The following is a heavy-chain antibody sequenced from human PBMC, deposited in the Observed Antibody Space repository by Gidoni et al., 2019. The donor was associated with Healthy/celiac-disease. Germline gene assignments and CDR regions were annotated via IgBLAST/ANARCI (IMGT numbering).Heavy chain of an antibody. V-gene: IGHV1-69*01. CDR1: GGTFSSYA. D-gene: IGHD5-12*01. CDR2: IIPIFGTA. J-gene: IGHJ4*02. CDR3: ARDESRDGYTMAVY. Sequence: QVQLAQSGAEVKTPRSSVKLSCKASGGTFSSYAISWVRQAPGQGLAWMGGIIPIFGTANYAQKFQGRVTITANESTSTAYMELSSLRSEDTAVYYCARDESRDGYTMAVYWGQGTLVTVSS.